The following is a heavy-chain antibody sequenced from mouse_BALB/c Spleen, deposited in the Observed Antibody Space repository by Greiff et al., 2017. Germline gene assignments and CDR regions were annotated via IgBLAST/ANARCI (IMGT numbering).Heavy chain of an antibody. CDR2: INPHNDGT. Sequence: VQLQQSGPELVKPGASVKMSCKASGYTFTSYVMHWVKQKPGQGLEWIGYINPHNDGTKYNEKFKGKATLTSDKSSSTAYMELSSLTSEDSAVYYCARKAYYGNYGFAYWGQGTLVTVSA. D-gene: IGHD2-10*01. V-gene: IGHV1-14*01. CDR1: GYTFTSYV. J-gene: IGHJ3*01. CDR3: ARKAYYGNYGFAY.